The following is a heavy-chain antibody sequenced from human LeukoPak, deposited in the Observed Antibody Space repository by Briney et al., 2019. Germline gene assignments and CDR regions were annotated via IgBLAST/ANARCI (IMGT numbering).Heavy chain of an antibody. CDR1: GDTFTGYY. Sequence: ASVKVSCKASGDTFTGYYMQWVRQAPGQGLEWMGWINPNSGGTNYAQKFQGRVTITRDTSISTAYMELSRLRSDDTAVYYCARDVGSGWYYFDYWGQGTLVTVSS. CDR3: ARDVGSGWYYFDY. V-gene: IGHV1-2*02. J-gene: IGHJ4*02. CDR2: INPNSGGT. D-gene: IGHD6-19*01.